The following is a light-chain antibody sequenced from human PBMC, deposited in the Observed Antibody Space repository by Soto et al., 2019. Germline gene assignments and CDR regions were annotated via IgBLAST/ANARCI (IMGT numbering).Light chain of an antibody. CDR3: QQRSNWPPLT. V-gene: IGKV3-11*01. CDR2: DAS. CDR1: QSVSSY. Sequence: EIVLTQSPATLSLSPGQRATLSCRASQSVSSYLAWYQQKPGQAPRLLIYDASNRATGIPARFSGSGSGTDLPLTFSSLEPEDFAVYYCQQRSNWPPLTFGGGTKVEIK. J-gene: IGKJ4*01.